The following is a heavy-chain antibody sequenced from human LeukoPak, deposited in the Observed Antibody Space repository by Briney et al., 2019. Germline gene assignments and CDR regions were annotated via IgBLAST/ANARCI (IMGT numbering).Heavy chain of an antibody. D-gene: IGHD6-19*01. V-gene: IGHV3-20*04. CDR2: INWNGGST. J-gene: IGHJ4*02. Sequence: GGSLRLSCAASGFTFDDYGMSWVRQAPGKGLEWVSGINWNGGSTGYADSVKGRFTISRDNARNSLYLQMNSLRAEDTAVYYCARGGGISAVAGRRFDYWGQGTLVTVSS. CDR1: GFTFDDYG. CDR3: ARGGGISAVAGRRFDY.